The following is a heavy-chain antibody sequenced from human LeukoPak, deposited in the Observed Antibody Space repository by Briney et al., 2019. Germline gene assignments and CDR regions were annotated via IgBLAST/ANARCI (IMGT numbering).Heavy chain of an antibody. CDR1: GYTFISYD. V-gene: IGHV1-8*03. Sequence: GASVKVSCKASGYTFISYDINWVRQATGQGLEWMGWMNPNSGNTGYAQKFQGRVTITRNTSISTAYMELSSLRSEDTAVYYCASGGWHYDSSGYYYDWGQGTLSPSPQ. J-gene: IGHJ4*02. CDR2: MNPNSGNT. D-gene: IGHD3-22*01. CDR3: ASGGWHYDSSGYYYD.